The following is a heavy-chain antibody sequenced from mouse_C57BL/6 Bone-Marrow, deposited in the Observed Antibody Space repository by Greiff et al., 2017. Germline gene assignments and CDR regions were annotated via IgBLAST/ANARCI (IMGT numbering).Heavy chain of an antibody. Sequence: QVHVKQSGAELARPGASVKLSCKASGYTFTSYGISWVKQRTGQGLEWIGEIYPRSGNTYYNEKFKGKATLTADKSSSTAYMELRSLTSEDSAVYFCASRIYSYGSRCVPFAGWGQVALVSVS. CDR1: GYTFTSYG. CDR2: IYPRSGNT. J-gene: IGHJ3*01. CDR3: ASRIYSYGSRCVPFAG. D-gene: IGHD1-1*01. V-gene: IGHV1-81*01.